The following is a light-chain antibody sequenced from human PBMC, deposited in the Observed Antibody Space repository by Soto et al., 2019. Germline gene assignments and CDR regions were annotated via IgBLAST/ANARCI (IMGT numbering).Light chain of an antibody. CDR3: SSYAGSNNWV. V-gene: IGLV2-8*01. CDR1: SSDIGGYNY. J-gene: IGLJ3*02. Sequence: QSVLTQPPSASGSPGQSVTISCTGTSSDIGGYNYVSWYQQHPGKAPKVMIFEVSKRPSGVPDRFSGSKSGNTASLTVSGLQTEDEADYCCSSYAGSNNWVFGGGTQLTVL. CDR2: EVS.